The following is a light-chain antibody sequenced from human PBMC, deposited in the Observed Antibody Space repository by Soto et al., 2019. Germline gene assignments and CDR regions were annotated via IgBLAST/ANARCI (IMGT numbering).Light chain of an antibody. CDR3: QHYNSYSEA. Sequence: DIQVTQSPSTRSAWGGDRVTITCRASQSIGNWLAWYQQKPGRAPKFLIYEASSLESGVPSRFSGSGSGTDFTLTISSLQPEDFATYYCQHYNSYSEAFGQGTKVDIK. J-gene: IGKJ1*01. CDR2: EAS. V-gene: IGKV1-5*03. CDR1: QSIGNW.